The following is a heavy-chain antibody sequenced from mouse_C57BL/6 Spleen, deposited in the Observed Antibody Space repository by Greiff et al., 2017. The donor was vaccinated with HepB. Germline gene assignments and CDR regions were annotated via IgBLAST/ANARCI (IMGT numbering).Heavy chain of an antibody. CDR1: GYTFTSYW. Sequence: VQLQQSGAELVKPGASVKLSCKASGYTFTSYWMHWVKQRPGRGLEWIGRIDPNSGGTKYNEKFKSKATLTVDKPSSTAYMQLRSLTSEDSAVYYCASLYERFAYWGQGTLVTVAA. D-gene: IGHD2-3*01. CDR3: ASLYERFAY. J-gene: IGHJ3*01. CDR2: IDPNSGGT. V-gene: IGHV1-72*01.